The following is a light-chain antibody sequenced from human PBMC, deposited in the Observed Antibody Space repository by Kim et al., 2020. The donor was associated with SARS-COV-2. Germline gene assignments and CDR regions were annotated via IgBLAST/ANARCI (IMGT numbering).Light chain of an antibody. CDR1: ILAKKD. CDR2: KDS. V-gene: IGLV3-27*01. J-gene: IGLJ3*02. CDR3: YSAADNIWV. Sequence: VSPGQTARITCSGNILAKKDVRWFQQKPGQAPVLVIYKDSERPSGIPERFSGSSSGTTVTLTISGAQVEDEADYYCYSAADNIWVFGGGTQLTVL.